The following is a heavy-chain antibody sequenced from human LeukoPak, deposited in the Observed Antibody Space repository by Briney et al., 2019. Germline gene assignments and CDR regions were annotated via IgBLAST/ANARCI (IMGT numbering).Heavy chain of an antibody. Sequence: ASVKVSCKASGYTFTGYYMHWVRQAPGQGLEWMGWINPNSGGTNYAQKFQGRVTMTRDTSISTAYMELSRLRSDDTAVYYCARRGIVVVPAAINGFDYWGQGTLVTVSS. CDR3: ARRGIVVVPAAINGFDY. D-gene: IGHD2-2*02. CDR1: GYTFTGYY. V-gene: IGHV1-2*02. CDR2: INPNSGGT. J-gene: IGHJ4*02.